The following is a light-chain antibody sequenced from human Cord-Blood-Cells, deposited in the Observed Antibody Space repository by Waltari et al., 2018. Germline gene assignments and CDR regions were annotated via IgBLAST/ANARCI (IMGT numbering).Light chain of an antibody. CDR3: AAWDDSLNGWV. J-gene: IGLJ3*02. V-gene: IGLV1-44*01. CDR2: GNN. Sequence: QSVLTQSPSASGTPGQTVTISCSGSSSNIGSNTVNWYQQLPGTAPKRLIHGNNQRPSWVPDRLSGSNAGTSASLAISGLQSEDEADYYCAAWDDSLNGWVFGGGTKLTVL. CDR1: SSNIGSNT.